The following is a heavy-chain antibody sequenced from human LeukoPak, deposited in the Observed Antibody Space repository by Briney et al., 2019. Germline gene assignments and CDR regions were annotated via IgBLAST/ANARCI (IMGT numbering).Heavy chain of an antibody. Sequence: RGSLRLSCAASGFTFSSYSMNWVRQAPGKGLEWVSSISSSSSYIYYADSVKGRFTISRDNAKNSLYLQMNSLRAGDTAVYYCARDRVAVAGNYYYYYGMDVWGQGTTVTVSS. CDR3: ARDRVAVAGNYYYYYGMDV. D-gene: IGHD6-19*01. CDR2: ISSSSSYI. J-gene: IGHJ6*02. V-gene: IGHV3-21*01. CDR1: GFTFSSYS.